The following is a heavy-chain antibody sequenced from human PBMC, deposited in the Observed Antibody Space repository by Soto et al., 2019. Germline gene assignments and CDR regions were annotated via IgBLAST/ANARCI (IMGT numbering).Heavy chain of an antibody. V-gene: IGHV3-20*04. Sequence: EVRLVESGGGVVRPGGSLRLWCEVSGFRFDEYAMSWVRQAPGKGLEWVSGINGDGGSTSYANSVKGRFTMSRDNAKKSLYLQREGVLAEKTPLNSCARTPFPGSHNSATFYGDVGGKGTRVTAPS. CDR3: ARTPFPGSHNSATFYGDV. CDR1: GFRFDEYA. CDR2: INGDGGST. J-gene: IGHJ6*03. D-gene: IGHD3-10*01.